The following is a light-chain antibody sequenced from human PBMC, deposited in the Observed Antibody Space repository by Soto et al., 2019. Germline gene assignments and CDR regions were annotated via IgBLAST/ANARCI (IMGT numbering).Light chain of an antibody. V-gene: IGKV3-20*01. CDR1: QSVSSSY. CDR2: GAS. J-gene: IGKJ2*01. Sequence: EIVLTQSPGTLSLSPGERATLSCRASQSVSSSYLAWYQHKPGQAPRLLIYGASSRATGIPDRFSGSGSGTDFTLTTSRLEPADLAVYYCQQYGSSPHTFGQGTKLEIK. CDR3: QQYGSSPHT.